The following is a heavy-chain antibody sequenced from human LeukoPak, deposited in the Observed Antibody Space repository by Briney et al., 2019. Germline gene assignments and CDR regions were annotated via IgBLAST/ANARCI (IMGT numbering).Heavy chain of an antibody. CDR3: ARDPDDILTGYYNYYFDY. CDR2: XSYDGSNK. V-gene: IGHV3-30-3*01. D-gene: IGHD3-9*01. Sequence: XLXCAASXFTXSSXAMHWVXQXPXXGXXXXXXXSYDGSNKYYADSVKGRFTISRDNSKNTLYLQMNSLRAEDTAVYYCARDPDDILTGYYNYYFDYWGQGTLVTVSS. J-gene: IGHJ4*02. CDR1: XFTXSSXA.